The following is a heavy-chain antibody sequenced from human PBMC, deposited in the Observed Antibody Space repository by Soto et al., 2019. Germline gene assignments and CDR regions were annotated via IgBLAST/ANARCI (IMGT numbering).Heavy chain of an antibody. D-gene: IGHD1-7*01. CDR1: GVSFTGNNW. Sequence: PSETLSVTCAFSGVSFTGNNWWTWVRQPPGQGLEWIGEIYRTGSTNYNPSLKSRVTISLDKSENQFSLKVTSLTAADTAVYYCASRDPGTSVDYWGQGTLVTVSS. CDR2: IYRTGST. J-gene: IGHJ4*02. V-gene: IGHV4-4*02. CDR3: ASRDPGTSVDY.